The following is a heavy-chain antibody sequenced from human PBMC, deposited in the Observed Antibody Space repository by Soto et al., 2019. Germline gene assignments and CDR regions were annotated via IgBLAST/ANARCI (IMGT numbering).Heavy chain of an antibody. J-gene: IGHJ4*02. D-gene: IGHD5-12*01. V-gene: IGHV4-59*01. Sequence: SETLSLTCPVSGGSISSYYWSWIRQPPGKGLEWIGYIHYSGSTSYNPSLKSRVTISVDTSKNQFSLKLSSVTAADTAVYYCARGDRVATYWGQGTLVTVSS. CDR1: GGSISSYY. CDR3: ARGDRVATY. CDR2: IHYSGST.